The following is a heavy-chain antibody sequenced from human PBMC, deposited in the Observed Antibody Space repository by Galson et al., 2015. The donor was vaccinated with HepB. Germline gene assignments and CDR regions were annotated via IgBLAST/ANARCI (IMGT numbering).Heavy chain of an antibody. Sequence: SLRLSCAASGFNFNSYTMHWVRQAPGKGLGYVSAIRNSGGSTYYADSVEGRFTISRDNSKNTLFLQVSSLRTEDTAVFYCVKGYSGSHLTAFHIWGQGTMVTVSS. CDR3: VKGYSGSHLTAFHI. CDR2: IRNSGGST. CDR1: GFNFNSYT. J-gene: IGHJ3*02. V-gene: IGHV3-64D*06. D-gene: IGHD1-26*01.